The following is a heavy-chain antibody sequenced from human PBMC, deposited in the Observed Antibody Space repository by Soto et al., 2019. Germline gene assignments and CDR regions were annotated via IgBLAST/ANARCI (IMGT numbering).Heavy chain of an antibody. CDR2: IYYSGST. D-gene: IGHD4-17*01. CDR1: GYSIRSSDSY. V-gene: IGHV4-39*01. CDR3: ARPVHNDFGDPNRFDP. J-gene: IGHJ5*02. Sequence: QLQLRESGPGLVKPSETLSLTCTVSGYSIRSSDSYWGWIRRPPGKDLEWIGSIYYSGSTYYNPSHKSRVSISVDTSNNRFSLKLRSVTAADTAVYSCARPVHNDFGDPNRFDPWGQGTLVTVSS.